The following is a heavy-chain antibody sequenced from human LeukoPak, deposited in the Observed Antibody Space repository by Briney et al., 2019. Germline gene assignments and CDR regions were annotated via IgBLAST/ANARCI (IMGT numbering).Heavy chain of an antibody. CDR1: GFTFSSYG. J-gene: IGHJ4*02. D-gene: IGHD4-23*01. Sequence: GGSLRLSCAASGFTFSSYGMHWVRQAPGKGLEWVAVIWYDGSNKYYADSVKGRFTISRDNSKNTLYLQMNSLRAEDTAVYYCARDPYGGKGGRFDYWGQGTLVTVSS. CDR3: ARDPYGGKGGRFDY. CDR2: IWYDGSNK. V-gene: IGHV3-33*01.